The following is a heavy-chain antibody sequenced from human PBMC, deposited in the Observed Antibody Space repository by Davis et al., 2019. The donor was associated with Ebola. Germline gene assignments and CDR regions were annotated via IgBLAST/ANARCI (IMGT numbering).Heavy chain of an antibody. V-gene: IGHV4-34*01. CDR2: INHSGST. D-gene: IGHD6-19*01. J-gene: IGHJ6*02. CDR3: ATGYSSGWYHYYGMDV. Sequence: SETLSLTCAVYGGSFSGYYWSWIRQPPGKGLEWIGEINHSGSTNYNPSLKSRVTISVDTSKNQFSLKLSSVTAADTAVYYCATGYSSGWYHYYGMDVWGQVTTVTVSS. CDR1: GGSFSGYY.